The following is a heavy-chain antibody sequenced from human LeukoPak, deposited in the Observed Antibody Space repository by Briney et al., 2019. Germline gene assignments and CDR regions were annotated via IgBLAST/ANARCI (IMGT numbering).Heavy chain of an antibody. CDR3: ARVGYTDTWYSSPPFDY. V-gene: IGHV3-66*01. CDR1: GFTFSSYA. CDR2: IYSGGST. Sequence: GGSLRLSCAASGFTFSSYAMSWVRQAPGKGLEWVSIIYSGGSTYYADSVKGRFTISRDNSKNILYLQMNSLRAEDTALYYCARVGYTDTWYSSPPFDYWGQGTLVTVSS. D-gene: IGHD2-15*01. J-gene: IGHJ4*02.